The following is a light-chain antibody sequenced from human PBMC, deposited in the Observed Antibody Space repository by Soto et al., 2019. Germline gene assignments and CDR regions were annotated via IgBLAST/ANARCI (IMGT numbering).Light chain of an antibody. J-gene: IGLJ2*01. Sequence: QSALTQPASWSGSPGQSSTISCTGTSSDVGGYNYVSWYQQHPGKAPKLMIYEVTNRPSGVSNRFSGSKSGNTASLTISGLQAEDETHYYCSSYTRSSTVVFGGGTKLTVL. V-gene: IGLV2-14*01. CDR3: SSYTRSSTVV. CDR1: SSDVGGYNY. CDR2: EVT.